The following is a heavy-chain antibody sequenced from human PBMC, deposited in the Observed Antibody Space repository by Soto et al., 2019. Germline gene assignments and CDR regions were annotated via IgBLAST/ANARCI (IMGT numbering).Heavy chain of an antibody. Sequence: QVQLVQSGAEVKKPGSSVKVSCTASGGTLRSYSISWVRQAPGQGLEWMEGIIPIFGTANYAQKFQGRVTIIADESTSTAYMELTNLKSEDTAVYYCARSRLGGKLPSYNWFDPWGQGTLVTVSS. CDR1: GGTLRSYS. CDR3: ARSRLGGKLPSYNWFDP. V-gene: IGHV1-69*01. J-gene: IGHJ5*02. D-gene: IGHD3-16*02. CDR2: IIPIFGTA.